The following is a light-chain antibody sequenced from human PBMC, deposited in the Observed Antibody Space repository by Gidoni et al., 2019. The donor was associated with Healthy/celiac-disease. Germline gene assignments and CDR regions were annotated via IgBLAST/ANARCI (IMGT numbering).Light chain of an antibody. V-gene: IGKV1-39*01. CDR2: AAS. CDR3: QQSYSTPST. Sequence: DSQMTRSPSSLSASVGDRVTITCRASQSISSYLNWYQQKPGKAPKLLIYAASSLQSGVPSRFSGSGSGTDFTLTISSLQPEDFATYYCQQSYSTPSTFGGGTKVEIK. J-gene: IGKJ4*01. CDR1: QSISSY.